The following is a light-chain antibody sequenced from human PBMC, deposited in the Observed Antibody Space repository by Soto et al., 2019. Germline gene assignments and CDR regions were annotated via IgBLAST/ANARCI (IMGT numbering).Light chain of an antibody. Sequence: QLVLTQSPSASASLGASVKLTCTLSSGHSSYAIAWHQQQPEKGPRYLMKLNSDGSHRKGDGIPDRFSGSSSGAEHYLTISSSQSEDEADYYCQTWGTGIGVFGGGTKLTVL. CDR1: SGHSSYA. CDR2: LNSDGSH. V-gene: IGLV4-69*01. J-gene: IGLJ2*01. CDR3: QTWGTGIGV.